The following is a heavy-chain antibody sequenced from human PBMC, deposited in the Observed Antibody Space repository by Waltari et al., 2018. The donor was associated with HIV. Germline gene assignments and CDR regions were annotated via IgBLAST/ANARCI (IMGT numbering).Heavy chain of an antibody. CDR2: IWYDGGDK. CDR3: ARDKAPYSTSSAVDY. J-gene: IGHJ4*02. CDR1: GFTFCSMR. Sequence: VQLVESGGGVVQPGGAMRLASGAYGFTFCSMRISWVRQAPGSGLQWVAGIWYDGGDKFCAEAVKGRFSISRDNSRNTVFLQMNRLRVEDTALYYCARDKAPYSTSSAVDYWGQGTLVTVSS. V-gene: IGHV3-33*01. D-gene: IGHD6-6*01.